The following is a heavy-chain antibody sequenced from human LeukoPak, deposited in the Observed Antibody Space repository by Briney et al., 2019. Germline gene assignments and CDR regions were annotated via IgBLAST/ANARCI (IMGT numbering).Heavy chain of an antibody. CDR2: ISYDGSNK. CDR1: GFTFSSYA. Sequence: PGGSLRLSCAASGFTFSSYAMHWVRQAPGKGLEWVAVISYDGSNKYYVDSVKGRFTISRDNSKNTLYLQMNSLRAEDTAVYYCATEEVDTATLLDYWGQGTLVTVSS. J-gene: IGHJ4*02. CDR3: ATEEVDTATLLDY. D-gene: IGHD5-18*01. V-gene: IGHV3-30-3*01.